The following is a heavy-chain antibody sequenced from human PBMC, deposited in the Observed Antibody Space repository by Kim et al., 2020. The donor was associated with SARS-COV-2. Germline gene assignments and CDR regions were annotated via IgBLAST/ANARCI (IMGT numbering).Heavy chain of an antibody. Sequence: DYAATVKGRFTISRDDSKNTLYLQMNSLKTEDTAVYYCTTGGSLLNWFDPWGQGTLVTVSS. D-gene: IGHD5-12*01. V-gene: IGHV3-15*01. CDR3: TTGGSLLNWFDP. J-gene: IGHJ5*02.